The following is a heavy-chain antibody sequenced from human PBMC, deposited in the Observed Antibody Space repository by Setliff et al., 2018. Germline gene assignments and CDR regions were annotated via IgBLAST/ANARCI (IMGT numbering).Heavy chain of an antibody. D-gene: IGHD6-13*01. J-gene: IGHJ4*02. CDR1: GFTFSSYS. CDR2: ISSSSSYI. Sequence: PGGSLRLSCAASGFTFSSYSMNWVRQAPGKGLEWVSSISSSSSYIYYADSVKGRFTISRDNAKNSLDLQMDSLRGEDTAVYYCVRSPSRPYSSSWYVNWGQGTLVTVSS. CDR3: VRSPSRPYSSSWYVN. V-gene: IGHV3-21*01.